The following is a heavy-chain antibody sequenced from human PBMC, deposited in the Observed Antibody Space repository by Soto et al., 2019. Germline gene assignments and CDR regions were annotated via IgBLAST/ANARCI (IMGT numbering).Heavy chain of an antibody. V-gene: IGHV1-3*01. CDR2: ISGGNGNT. D-gene: IGHD6-25*01. CDR3: ARDGVAAGNINFDY. Sequence: GASVKVSCKASGYILTKSAMHWVRQAPGQRLEWMGWISGGNGNTKYSPKLQGRVTITRDTSASTAYMELSSLRSEDTALYYCARDGVAAGNINFDYWGQGTLVTVSS. CDR1: GYILTKSA. J-gene: IGHJ4*02.